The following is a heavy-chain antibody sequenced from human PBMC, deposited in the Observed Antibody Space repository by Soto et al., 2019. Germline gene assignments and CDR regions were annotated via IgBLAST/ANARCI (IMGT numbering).Heavy chain of an antibody. J-gene: IGHJ5*02. CDR3: ARAAMQQWLVRPINWFDP. D-gene: IGHD6-19*01. Sequence: GASVKVSCKDSGYTFTSYAMHWVRQAPGQRLEWMGWINAGNGNTKYSQKFQGRVTITRDTSASTAYMELSSPRSEDTAVYYCARAAMQQWLVRPINWFDPWGQGTLVTVSS. CDR1: GYTFTSYA. CDR2: INAGNGNT. V-gene: IGHV1-3*01.